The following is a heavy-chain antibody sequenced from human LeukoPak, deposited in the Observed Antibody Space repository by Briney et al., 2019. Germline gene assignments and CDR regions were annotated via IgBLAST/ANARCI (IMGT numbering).Heavy chain of an antibody. J-gene: IGHJ6*02. D-gene: IGHD4-17*01. CDR1: GYTLTELS. CDR2: FDPEDGET. V-gene: IGHV1-24*01. Sequence: ASVKVSCKVSGYTLTELSMHRVQQAPGKGLEWMGGFDPEDGETIYAQKFQGRVTMTEDTSTDTAYMELSSLRSEDTAVYYCAKDRTVTTFHYYGMDVWGQGTTVTVSS. CDR3: AKDRTVTTFHYYGMDV.